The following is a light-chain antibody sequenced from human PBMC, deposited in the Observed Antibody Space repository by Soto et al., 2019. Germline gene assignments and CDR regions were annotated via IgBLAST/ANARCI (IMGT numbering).Light chain of an antibody. CDR1: TSVSSY. V-gene: IGKV3-11*01. CDR3: QQRSNWPLT. CDR2: DAS. J-gene: IGKJ4*01. Sequence: EIGLTQSPAPLSLSPGQRATLSCRASTSVSSYLAWYQQKPGQAPRLLIYDASSRATGIPARFSGSGSGTDFTLTISSLEPEDFAVYYCQQRSNWPLTFGGGTKVEIK.